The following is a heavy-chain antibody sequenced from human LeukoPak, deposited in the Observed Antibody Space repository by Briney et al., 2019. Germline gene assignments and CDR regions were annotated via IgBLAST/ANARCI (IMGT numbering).Heavy chain of an antibody. CDR1: GFTFSSYG. CDR3: AGRIFDI. J-gene: IGHJ3*02. V-gene: IGHV3-30*02. CDR2: IRYDGSNK. D-gene: IGHD1-26*01. Sequence: PGGSLRLSCAASGFTFSSYGMHWVRQAPGKGLEWVAFIRYDGSNKYYADSVKGRFTISRDNAKNSMYLQMNSQRAEDTAVYYCAGRIFDIWGPGTMVTVSS.